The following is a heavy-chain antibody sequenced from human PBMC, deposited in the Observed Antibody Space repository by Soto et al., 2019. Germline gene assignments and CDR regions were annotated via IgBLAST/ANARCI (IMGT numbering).Heavy chain of an antibody. CDR3: ARRRWSPFSNTSSGYSNWFDP. J-gene: IGHJ5*02. CDR1: GGTFSSYA. Sequence: GASVKVSCKASGGTFSSYAISWVRQAPGQGLEWMGGIIPIFGTANYAQKFQGRVTITADKSTSTAYMELSSLRSEDTAVYYCARRRWSPFSNTSSGYSNWFDPWGQGTLVTVSS. CDR2: IIPIFGTA. D-gene: IGHD3-22*01. V-gene: IGHV1-69*06.